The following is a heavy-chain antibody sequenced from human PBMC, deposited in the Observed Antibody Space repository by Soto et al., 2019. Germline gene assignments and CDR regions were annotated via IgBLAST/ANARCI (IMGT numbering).Heavy chain of an antibody. V-gene: IGHV1-2*02. J-gene: IGHJ5*02. D-gene: IGHD6-13*01. CDR3: ATIHRSSTSRGSDFDP. CDR2: INPNSGVT. Sequence: QVQLVQSGAEVKKPGASVKVSCKAYGYYFPGYNIHWVRQAPGQGLEWMGWINPNSGVTTYAQKFQGRVTLTRDTSISTAYLEVRRLRSDDTAVYYCATIHRSSTSRGSDFDPWGQGTQVTVSS. CDR1: GYYFPGYN.